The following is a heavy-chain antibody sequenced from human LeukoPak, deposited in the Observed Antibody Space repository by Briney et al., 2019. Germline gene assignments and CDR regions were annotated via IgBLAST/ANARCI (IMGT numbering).Heavy chain of an antibody. CDR1: GFTFDDYA. D-gene: IGHD1-26*01. CDR3: AKDSTSRVGATTRFDY. Sequence: GRSLRLSCAASGFTFDDYAMHWVRQAPGKGLGWVSGISWNSGSIGYADSVEGRSTISRDNAKNSLYLQMNSLRAEDMALYYCAKDSTSRVGATTRFDYWGQGTLVTVSS. CDR2: ISWNSGSI. J-gene: IGHJ4*02. V-gene: IGHV3-9*03.